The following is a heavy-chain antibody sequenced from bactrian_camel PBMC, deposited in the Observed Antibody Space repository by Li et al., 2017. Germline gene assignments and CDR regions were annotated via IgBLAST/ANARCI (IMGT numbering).Heavy chain of an antibody. CDR2: LYTGSIGSGST. Sequence: HVQLVESGGGSVQAGGSLRLSCVGSGYTYSTSCMGWFRQAPGKEREGVAELYTGSIGSGSTYYADSVKGRFTISQDNNWNTLNLQMDRLKPEDAAIYYCAADTGVRS. V-gene: IGHV3S1*01. CDR1: GYTYSTSC. D-gene: IGHD6*01.